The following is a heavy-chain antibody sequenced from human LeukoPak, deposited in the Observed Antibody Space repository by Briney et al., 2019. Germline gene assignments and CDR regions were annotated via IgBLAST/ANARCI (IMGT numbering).Heavy chain of an antibody. CDR3: ARVRYCSSTSCYPYYHYYYMDV. CDR1: GGSISSYY. J-gene: IGHJ6*03. CDR2: IYYSGST. Sequence: SETLSLTCTVSGGSISSYYWSWIRQPPGKGLEWIGYIYYSGSTNYNPSLKSRVTISVDTSKNQFSLKLSSVTAADTAVYYCARVRYCSSTSCYPYYHYYYMDVWGKGTTVTVSS. V-gene: IGHV4-59*01. D-gene: IGHD2-2*01.